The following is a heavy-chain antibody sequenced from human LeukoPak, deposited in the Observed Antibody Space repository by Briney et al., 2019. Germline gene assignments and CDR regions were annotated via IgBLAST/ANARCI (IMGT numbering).Heavy chain of an antibody. CDR2: INPNSGGT. V-gene: IGHV1-2*02. Sequence: ASVKVSCKXSGYTFTGYYMHWVRQAPGQGLEWMGWINPNSGGTNYAQKFQGRVTMTRDTSTSTVYMELSSLRSEDTAVYYCARENRYGGVPTDLWGRGTLVTVSS. CDR1: GYTFTGYY. CDR3: ARENRYGGVPTDL. D-gene: IGHD6-25*01. J-gene: IGHJ2*01.